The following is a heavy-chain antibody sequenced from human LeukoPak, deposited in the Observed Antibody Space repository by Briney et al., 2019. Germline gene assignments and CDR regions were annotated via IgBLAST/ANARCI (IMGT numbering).Heavy chain of an antibody. D-gene: IGHD2-15*01. J-gene: IGHJ6*02. CDR2: IFYSGST. CDR1: GDSLSSYY. V-gene: IGHV4-59*01. CDR3: ARVRGYCSSGNCGMDV. Sequence: PSETLSLTCTVSGDSLSSYYWTWIRQPPGKGLEWIGYIFYSGSTNYNPSLKSRVTISMDTSKNQFSLKMNSVTAADTAVYYCARVRGYCSSGNCGMDVWGQGTTVTVSS.